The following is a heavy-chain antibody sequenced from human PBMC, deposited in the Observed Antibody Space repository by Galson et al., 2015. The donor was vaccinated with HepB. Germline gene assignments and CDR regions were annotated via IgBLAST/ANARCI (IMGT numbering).Heavy chain of an antibody. CDR1: GFTFSNAW. CDR3: TTDSGIAAAGRGPFDY. CDR2: IKSKTDGGTT. D-gene: IGHD6-13*01. J-gene: IGHJ4*02. V-gene: IGHV3-15*01. Sequence: SLRLSCAASGFTFSNAWMSWVRQAPGKGLEWVGRIKSKTDGGTTDYAAPVKGRFTISRDDSKNTLYLQMNSLKTEDTAVYYCTTDSGIAAAGRGPFDYWGQGTLVTVSS.